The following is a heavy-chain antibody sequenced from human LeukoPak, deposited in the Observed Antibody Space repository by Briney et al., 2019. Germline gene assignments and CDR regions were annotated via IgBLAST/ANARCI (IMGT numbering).Heavy chain of an antibody. Sequence: ASVKVSCKASGYTFTSYGISWVRQAPGQGLEWMGWINTYDGKTNYAQKFQGRVTMTTDTSTSTAYMELRSLRSDDTAVYYCAKRREGNWFDPRGQGTLVTVSS. V-gene: IGHV1-18*01. CDR1: GYTFTSYG. CDR3: AKRREGNWFDP. CDR2: INTYDGKT. D-gene: IGHD5-24*01. J-gene: IGHJ5*02.